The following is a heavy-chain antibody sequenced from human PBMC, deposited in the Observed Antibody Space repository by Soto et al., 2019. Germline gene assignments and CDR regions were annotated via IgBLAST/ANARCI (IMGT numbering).Heavy chain of an antibody. V-gene: IGHV3-48*02. Sequence: EVQLVESGGGLVQPGGSLRLSCAASGFTFSSYSMNWVRQAPGKGLEWVSYISSSSSTIYYADSVKGRFTISRDNAKNPLYLQMNSLRDEDTAVYYCARGWFGELPYYFDYWGQGTLVTVSS. D-gene: IGHD3-10*01. CDR2: ISSSSSTI. CDR3: ARGWFGELPYYFDY. J-gene: IGHJ4*02. CDR1: GFTFSSYS.